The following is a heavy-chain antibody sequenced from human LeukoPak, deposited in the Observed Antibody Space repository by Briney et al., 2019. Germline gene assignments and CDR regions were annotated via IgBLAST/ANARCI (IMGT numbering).Heavy chain of an antibody. CDR1: GGSISSGSYY. Sequence: SETLSLTCTVSGGSISSGSYYWSWIRQPAGKGLEWIGRIYTSGSTNYNPSLKSRVTISVDTSKNQFPLKLSSVTAADTAVYYCAKHYMGSSYNHGLDCWGQGTLVTVSS. V-gene: IGHV4-61*02. CDR3: AKHYMGSSYNHGLDC. J-gene: IGHJ4*02. D-gene: IGHD3-10*01. CDR2: IYTSGST.